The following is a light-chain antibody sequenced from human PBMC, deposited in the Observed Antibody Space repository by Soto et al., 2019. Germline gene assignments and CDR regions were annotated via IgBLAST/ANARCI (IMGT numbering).Light chain of an antibody. CDR3: QQYDNLPLT. CDR2: DAS. V-gene: IGKV1-33*01. CDR1: QDINNY. J-gene: IGKJ4*01. Sequence: DIQMTQSPSSLSASVGDRVTITCQASQDINNYLHWNQHKPGKAPKLLIYDASDLKTGVPSRFSGSGSGTDFTFTISSLQAEDVAAYYCQQYDNLPLTFGGGTKVEIK.